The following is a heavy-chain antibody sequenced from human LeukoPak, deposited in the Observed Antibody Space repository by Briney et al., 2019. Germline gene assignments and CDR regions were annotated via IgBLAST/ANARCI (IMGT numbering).Heavy chain of an antibody. J-gene: IGHJ4*02. Sequence: GGSLRLSCAASGFPFSSHWMSWVRQAPGKGLEWVANINQDGSEKYYVDSVKGRFSISRDNAKNSLYLQMNSLRAEDTAVYYCARSNREFASGSGDFWGQGILVTVSS. CDR2: INQDGSEK. CDR1: GFPFSSHW. V-gene: IGHV3-7*05. D-gene: IGHD3-10*01. CDR3: ARSNREFASGSGDF.